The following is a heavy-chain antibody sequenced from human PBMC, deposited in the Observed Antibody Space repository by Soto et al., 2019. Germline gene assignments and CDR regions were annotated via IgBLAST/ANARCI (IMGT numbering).Heavy chain of an antibody. CDR2: IKSKTDGGTT. Sequence: GGSLRLSCAASGFTFSNAWMSWVRQAPGKGLEWVGRIKSKTDGGTTDYAAPVKGRFAISSGHSKHTLYLEMNSLKTEDRAVYHCTSVASGSITIFGVVIQTLDTDAFDIWGQGTMVTVSS. J-gene: IGHJ3*02. D-gene: IGHD3-3*01. CDR1: GFTFSNAW. V-gene: IGHV3-15*01. CDR3: TSVASGSITIFGVVIQTLDTDAFDI.